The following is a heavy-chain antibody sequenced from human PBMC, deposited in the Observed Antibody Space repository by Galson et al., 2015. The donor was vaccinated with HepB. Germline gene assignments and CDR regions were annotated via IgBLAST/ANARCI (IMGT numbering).Heavy chain of an antibody. CDR2: ISTSSSYI. Sequence: SLRLSCAASGFTFTSYSMNWVRQAPGKGLEWVSSISTSSSYIYYVDSVKGRFTISRDNAKNSLYVQMNSLRAEDAAVYYCARQYCSGVSCYYAFEIWGQGTMVTVSS. V-gene: IGHV3-21*01. J-gene: IGHJ3*02. D-gene: IGHD2-15*01. CDR3: ARQYCSGVSCYYAFEI. CDR1: GFTFTSYS.